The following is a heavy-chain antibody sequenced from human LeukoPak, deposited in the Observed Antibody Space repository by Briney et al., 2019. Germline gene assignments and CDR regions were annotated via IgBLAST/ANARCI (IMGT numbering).Heavy chain of an antibody. V-gene: IGHV1-2*02. CDR1: GYTFTDYY. CDR2: INPNSGGT. CDR3: ARDLTGRSDY. D-gene: IGHD3-9*01. J-gene: IGHJ4*02. Sequence: ASVKVSCKASGYTFTDYYMHWVRQTPGQGLEWMGWINPNSGGTNYAQSFQGRVTMTRDTSISTAYMELSRLRSDDTAVYYCARDLTGRSDYWGQGTLVTVSS.